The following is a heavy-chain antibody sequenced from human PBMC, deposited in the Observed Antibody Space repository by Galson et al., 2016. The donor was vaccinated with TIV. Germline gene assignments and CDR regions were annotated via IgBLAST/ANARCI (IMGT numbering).Heavy chain of an antibody. Sequence: SLRLSCAASGFTFSSYSMNWVRQAPGKGLEWVSSISSSSSYIYYADSVKGRFTISRDNAKNSLYLQMNGLRAEDTAVHYCARVMTTVTDDDAFDIWGQGTMVTVSS. CDR2: ISSSSSYI. CDR1: GFTFSSYS. V-gene: IGHV3-21*01. D-gene: IGHD4-17*01. J-gene: IGHJ3*02. CDR3: ARVMTTVTDDDAFDI.